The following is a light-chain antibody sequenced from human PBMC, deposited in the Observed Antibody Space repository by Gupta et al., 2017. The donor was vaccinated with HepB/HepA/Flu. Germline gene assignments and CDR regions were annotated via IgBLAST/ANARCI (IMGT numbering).Light chain of an antibody. CDR2: AHN. V-gene: IGLV3-19*01. J-gene: IGLJ1*01. CDR1: ILRSYY. CDR3: DSRESIANRYV. Sequence: SSELPQDPAVSVALRQTVRITCHGDILRSYYASWYQQKPGQAPVLVIYAHNNRHSGIPDRCSGSISVITATLTITGAQAEDEADYYCDSRESIANRYVFGTGTKFTVL.